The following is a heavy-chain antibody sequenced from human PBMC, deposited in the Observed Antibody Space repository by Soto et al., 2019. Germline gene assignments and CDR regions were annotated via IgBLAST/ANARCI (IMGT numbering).Heavy chain of an antibody. Sequence: PSETLSLTCVVSSYVIESGHYWGWVRQPPGKGLEWIGYLYYSGTTNYNPSLKSRAAISIDTSKDQFSLKLNSVTAADTAVYYCAREDRAHDLPFDPWGQGILVNFS. D-gene: IGHD5-18*01. CDR2: LYYSGTT. CDR3: AREDRAHDLPFDP. CDR1: SYVIESGHY. J-gene: IGHJ5*02. V-gene: IGHV4-59*11.